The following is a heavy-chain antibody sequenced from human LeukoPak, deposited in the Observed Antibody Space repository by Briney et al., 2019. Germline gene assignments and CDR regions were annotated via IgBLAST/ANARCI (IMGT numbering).Heavy chain of an antibody. J-gene: IGHJ4*02. V-gene: IGHV3-7*01. CDR2: IKQDGSEK. CDR3: ARDFNGWYSSGWYML. CDR1: GFTFSSYW. Sequence: QPGGSLRLSCAASGFTFSSYWMSWVRQAPGKGLEWVANIKQDGSEKYYVDSVKGRFTISRDNAKNSLYLQMNSLRAEDTAVYYCARDFNGWYSSGWYMLWGQGTPVTVSS. D-gene: IGHD6-19*01.